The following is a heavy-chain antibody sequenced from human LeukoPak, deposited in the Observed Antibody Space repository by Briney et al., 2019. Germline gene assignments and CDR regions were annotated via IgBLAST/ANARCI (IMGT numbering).Heavy chain of an antibody. CDR2: ISYDGSNK. D-gene: IGHD3-3*01. CDR1: GFTISSHA. CDR3: ARAISASYDNPPDY. Sequence: GGSLRLSCAASGFTISSHAMHWVRQAPGKGLVWVAIISYDGSNKFYADSVKGRFTISRDNSKNTLYLQMDSLRAEDTAIYYCARAISASYDNPPDYWGQGTLVTVSS. V-gene: IGHV3-30*04. J-gene: IGHJ4*02.